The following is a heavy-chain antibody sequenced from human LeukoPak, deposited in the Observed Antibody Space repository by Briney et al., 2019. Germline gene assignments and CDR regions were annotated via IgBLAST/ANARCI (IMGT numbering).Heavy chain of an antibody. V-gene: IGHV1-18*01. J-gene: IGHJ4*02. CDR3: ARGIIGYYFDY. D-gene: IGHD2-15*01. Sequence: ASVKVSCKTSGYTFTIYGISWVRQAPGQGLEWMGLISAYGNTNYAQNLQGRVTKTTDTSTSTAYMELRSLRSDDTAVYYCARGIIGYYFDYWGQGTLVTVSS. CDR1: GYTFTIYG. CDR2: ISAYGNT.